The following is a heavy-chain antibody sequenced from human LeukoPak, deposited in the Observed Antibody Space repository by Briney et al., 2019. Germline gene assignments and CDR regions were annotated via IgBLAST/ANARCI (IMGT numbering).Heavy chain of an antibody. CDR3: AITYGDYVYYFDY. Sequence: GASVKVSCKASGGTFISYAISWVRQAPGQGLEWMGGIIPIFGTANYAQKFQGRVTITADESTSTAYMELSSLRSEDTAVYYCAITYGDYVYYFDYWGQGTLVTVSS. CDR2: IIPIFGTA. CDR1: GGTFISYA. V-gene: IGHV1-69*13. J-gene: IGHJ4*02. D-gene: IGHD4-17*01.